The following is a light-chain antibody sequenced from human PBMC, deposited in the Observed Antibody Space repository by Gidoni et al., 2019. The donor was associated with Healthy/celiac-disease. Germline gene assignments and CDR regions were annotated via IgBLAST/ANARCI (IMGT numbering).Light chain of an antibody. V-gene: IGKV3D-15*01. CDR2: GES. Sequence: EIVTTQSHATLSVSPGERATLSCWASQSVSSNLAWYQQKPGQAHRLLVNGESTRATGIPARFSGSGSGTEVTLTNSSLQDEEFAIYYCQQYSNWPSWTFGQXTKVEIK. CDR1: QSVSSN. J-gene: IGKJ1*01. CDR3: QQYSNWPSWT.